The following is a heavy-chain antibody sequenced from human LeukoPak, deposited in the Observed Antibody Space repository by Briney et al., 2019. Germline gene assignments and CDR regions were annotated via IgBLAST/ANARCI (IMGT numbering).Heavy chain of an antibody. CDR1: GYTFTSYA. V-gene: IGHV1-3*01. CDR2: INAGNGNT. CDR3: ARDKTIVAVPASSWFDP. Sequence: ASVKVSCTASGYTFTSYAMHWVRQAPGQRLEWMGWINAGNGNTKYSQKFQGRVTITRDTSASTAYMELSSLRSEDTAVYYCARDKTIVAVPASSWFDPWGQGTLVTVSS. D-gene: IGHD2-2*01. J-gene: IGHJ5*02.